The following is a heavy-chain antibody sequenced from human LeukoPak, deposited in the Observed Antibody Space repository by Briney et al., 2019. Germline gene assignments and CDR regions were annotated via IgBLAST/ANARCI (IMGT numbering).Heavy chain of an antibody. V-gene: IGHV4-39*01. Sequence: SETLSLTCTVAGGSISSPNSYWGWIRQPPGKGLEWIGRIFYDGTTYYNPSLKSRVTISVDASKSQFSLTLRSVTAADTAVYYCARRVVAGTTVDFWGQGNLVTVSS. J-gene: IGHJ4*02. CDR3: ARRVVAGTTVDF. CDR2: IFYDGTT. D-gene: IGHD6-19*01. CDR1: GGSISSPNSY.